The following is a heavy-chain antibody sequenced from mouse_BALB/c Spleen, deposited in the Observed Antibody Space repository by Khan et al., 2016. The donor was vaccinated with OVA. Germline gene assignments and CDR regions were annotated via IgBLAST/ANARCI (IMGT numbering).Heavy chain of an antibody. J-gene: IGHJ4*01. V-gene: IGHV2-6-5*01. Sequence: QVQLKESGPGLVAPSQNLSITCTVSGFSLSDYGVSWIRQPPGKGLEWLGVIWGGGSTYYNSALKSRLSISKDNSKSQVFVKMSSLQSDDTAMFYCAKGIWSYYYTLDYWGQGTSVTVSS. CDR3: AKGIWSYYYTLDY. CDR1: GFSLSDYG. CDR2: IWGGGST.